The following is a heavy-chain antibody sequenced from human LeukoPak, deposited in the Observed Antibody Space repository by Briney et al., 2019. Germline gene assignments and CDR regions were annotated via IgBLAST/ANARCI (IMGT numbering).Heavy chain of an antibody. J-gene: IGHJ4*02. D-gene: IGHD1-26*01. Sequence: PGGSLRLPCAASGFTFSNYRMNWVRQAPGKGLEWVSYISSSTSGATIYYADSVRGRFTISRDNAKNSLYLQMNSLRAEDTAVYYCARGTGSYYGHFDYWGQGTLVTVSS. V-gene: IGHV3-48*01. CDR2: ISSSTSGATI. CDR3: ARGTGSYYGHFDY. CDR1: GFTFSNYR.